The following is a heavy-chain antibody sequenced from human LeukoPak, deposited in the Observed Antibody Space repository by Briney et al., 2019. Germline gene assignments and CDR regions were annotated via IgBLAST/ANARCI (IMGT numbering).Heavy chain of an antibody. CDR1: GFTFSGYG. CDR3: AKDLDINSSPD. CDR2: VRYDGGIT. D-gene: IGHD6-6*01. V-gene: IGHV3-30*02. Sequence: PGVSLRLSCAASGFTFSGYGMHWVRQAPGKGLEWVAFVRYDGGITSYTDSVKGRFTISRDNSKNTMFLQMNSLRDEDTAVYYCAKDLDINSSPDWGPGALVTVSS. J-gene: IGHJ4*02.